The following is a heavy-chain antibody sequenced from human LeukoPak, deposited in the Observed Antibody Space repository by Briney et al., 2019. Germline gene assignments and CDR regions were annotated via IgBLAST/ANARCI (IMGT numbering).Heavy chain of an antibody. D-gene: IGHD6-19*01. Sequence: SETLSLTCTVSGGSISSSSYYWGWIRQPPGKGLEWIGSIYYSGSTYYNPSLESRVTISVDTSKNQFSLKLSSVTAADTAVYYCARDHYSSGWYLSRVGVGFDYWGQGTLVTVSS. CDR2: IYYSGST. CDR1: GGSISSSSYY. CDR3: ARDHYSSGWYLSRVGVGFDY. J-gene: IGHJ4*02. V-gene: IGHV4-39*07.